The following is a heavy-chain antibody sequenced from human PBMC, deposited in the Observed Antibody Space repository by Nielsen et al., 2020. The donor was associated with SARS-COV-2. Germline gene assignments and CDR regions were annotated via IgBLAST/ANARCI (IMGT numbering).Heavy chain of an antibody. J-gene: IGHJ1*01. CDR2: INPSGGST. CDR1: GYTFTSYY. Sequence: ASVKVSCKASGYTFTSYYMHWVRQAPGQGLEWMGIINPSGGSTSYAQKFQGRVTMTRDTSISTAYMELSRLRSDDTAVYYCARDEDLGGSGHLQHWGQGTLVTVSS. D-gene: IGHD1-26*01. V-gene: IGHV1-46*01. CDR3: ARDEDLGGSGHLQH.